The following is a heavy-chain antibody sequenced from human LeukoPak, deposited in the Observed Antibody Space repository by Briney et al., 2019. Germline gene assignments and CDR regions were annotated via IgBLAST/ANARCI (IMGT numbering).Heavy chain of an antibody. CDR1: GFTFSSYA. D-gene: IGHD3-22*01. Sequence: GGSLRLSCAASGFTFSSYARHWVRQAPGKGLEWVAVISYDGSNKYYADSVKGRFTISRDNSKNTLYLQMNSLRAEDTAVYYCARDTPYYYDSSGSYFDYWGQGTLVTVSS. V-gene: IGHV3-30-3*01. J-gene: IGHJ4*02. CDR3: ARDTPYYYDSSGSYFDY. CDR2: ISYDGSNK.